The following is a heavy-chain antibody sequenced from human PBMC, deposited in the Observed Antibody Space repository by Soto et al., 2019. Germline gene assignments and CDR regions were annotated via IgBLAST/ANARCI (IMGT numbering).Heavy chain of an antibody. Sequence: PKLVNPTQTLTPTCTFSGFSFSTSLVGVVWFRQPPGNALEWLAVIYWDDDKRYNPSLQSRLTITKDTSKNQVVLTLTNMDPVDTATYYCAVDLNWFDPWGQGTLVTVSS. CDR1: GFSFSTSLVG. J-gene: IGHJ5*02. V-gene: IGHV2-5*02. CDR2: IYWDDDK. CDR3: AVDLNWFDP.